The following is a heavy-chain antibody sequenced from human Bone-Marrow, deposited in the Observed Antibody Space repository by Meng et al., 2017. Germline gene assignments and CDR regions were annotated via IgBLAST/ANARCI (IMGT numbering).Heavy chain of an antibody. CDR1: GGSFSGYS. CDR2: INHIGF. CDR3: ARMMGIWGDDFWSGYSYYFDY. Sequence: QVQLQQWGAGLLKPSETLSLTCAVYGGSFSGYSWTWIRQTPGKGLEWIGEINHIGFKYNPSLKSRVTISVDTSKNQFSLKLSSVTAADTAVYYCARMMGIWGDDFWSGYSYYFDYWGQGTLVTVSS. D-gene: IGHD3-3*01. J-gene: IGHJ4*02. V-gene: IGHV4-34*01.